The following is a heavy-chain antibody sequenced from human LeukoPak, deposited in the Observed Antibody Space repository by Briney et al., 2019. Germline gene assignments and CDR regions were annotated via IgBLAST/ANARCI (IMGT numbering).Heavy chain of an antibody. D-gene: IGHD1-26*01. V-gene: IGHV1-69*05. J-gene: IGHJ5*02. CDR2: IIPIFGTA. CDR3: ASYRQWELDP. CDR1: GGTLSSYA. Sequence: GASVKVSCKASGGTLSSYAISWARQAPGQGLEWMGRIIPIFGTANYAQKFQGRVTITTDESTSTAYMELSSLRSEDTAVYYCASYRQWELDPWGQGTLVTVSS.